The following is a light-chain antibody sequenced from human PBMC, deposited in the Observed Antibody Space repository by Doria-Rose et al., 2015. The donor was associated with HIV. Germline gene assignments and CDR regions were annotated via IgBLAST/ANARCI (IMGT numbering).Light chain of an antibody. J-gene: IGKJ1*01. Sequence: KGGRGTLPFRAGQGICQYFARDQQKPGKAPKLLIYAASTLQSGVPSRFSGSGSGTDFTLTISYLQSEDFATYYCQQYYSYPPTFGQGTKVEAK. CDR2: AAS. CDR3: QQYYSYPPT. CDR1: QGICQY. V-gene: IGKV1-8*01.